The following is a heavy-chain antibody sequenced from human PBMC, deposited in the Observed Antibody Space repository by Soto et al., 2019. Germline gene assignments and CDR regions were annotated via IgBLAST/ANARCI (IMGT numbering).Heavy chain of an antibody. CDR2: IYYSGTT. J-gene: IGHJ3*02. V-gene: IGHV4-59*01. D-gene: IGHD1-26*01. CDR3: ARGRGGTYDAFDI. CDR1: SGSIGTYF. Sequence: QVQLRESGPGLVKPSETLSLTCTVSSGSIGTYFWSWFRQPPGKGLEWIGYIYYSGTTNYNPSLKSRVTIFLDTSKNQFSLRLSSVTAADTAVYYCARGRGGTYDAFDIWGQGTLVTVSS.